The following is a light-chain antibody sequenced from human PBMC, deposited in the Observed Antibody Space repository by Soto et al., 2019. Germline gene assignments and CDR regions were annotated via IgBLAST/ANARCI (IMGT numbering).Light chain of an antibody. CDR3: QQYGSSPRT. CDR2: GAS. V-gene: IGKV3-20*01. Sequence: EIVLTQSPGTLSLSPGERATLYCRASQSVSSSYLAWYQQKPGQAPRLLIYGASSRATGIPDRFSGSGSGTDFTLTISRLEPEDFAVYYFQQYGSSPRTFGQGTKVEIK. CDR1: QSVSSSY. J-gene: IGKJ1*01.